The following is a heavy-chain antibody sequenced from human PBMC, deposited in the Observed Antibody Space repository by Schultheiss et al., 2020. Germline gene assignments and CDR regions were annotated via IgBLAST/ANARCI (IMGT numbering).Heavy chain of an antibody. Sequence: GGSLRLSCAASGFTFSNAWMSWVRQAPRKGLEWVSTLSSIGGDTYYADSVKGRFTISRDNSKNTLYLQMNSLRAEDTAVYYCARGDGYKGFDYWGQGTLV. CDR3: ARGDGYKGFDY. V-gene: IGHV3-66*01. D-gene: IGHD5-24*01. J-gene: IGHJ4*02. CDR2: SSIGGDT. CDR1: GFTFSNAW.